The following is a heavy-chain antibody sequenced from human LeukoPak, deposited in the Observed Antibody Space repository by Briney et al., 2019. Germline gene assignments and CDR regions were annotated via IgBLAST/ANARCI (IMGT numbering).Heavy chain of an antibody. CDR1: GFTFSSHD. J-gene: IGHJ4*02. CDR2: LIGSGSTA. V-gene: IGHV3-23*01. D-gene: IGHD2-2*01. Sequence: GGSLRLSCVGSGFTFSSHDMGWVRRAPGKGLEWVSALIGSGSTAFHADSVKGRFTISRDNSKSTLYLQMNSLRAEDTAVYYCARAHCGSASCSRVEYWGQGTLVSVSS. CDR3: ARAHCGSASCSRVEY.